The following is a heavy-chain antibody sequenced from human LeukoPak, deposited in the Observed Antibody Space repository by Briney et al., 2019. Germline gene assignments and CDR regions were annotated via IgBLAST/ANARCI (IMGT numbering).Heavy chain of an antibody. CDR2: ISGSGGST. D-gene: IGHD3-22*01. Sequence: SGGSLRLSCAASGFTFSTYVMNWVRQAPGKGLEWVSAISGSGGSTYYADSVKGRFTISRDNSKNTLYLQMNSLRAEDTAVYYCAKAHTYYYDSSGYYFDYWGQGTLVTVSS. CDR3: AKAHTYYYDSSGYYFDY. J-gene: IGHJ4*02. CDR1: GFTFSTYV. V-gene: IGHV3-23*01.